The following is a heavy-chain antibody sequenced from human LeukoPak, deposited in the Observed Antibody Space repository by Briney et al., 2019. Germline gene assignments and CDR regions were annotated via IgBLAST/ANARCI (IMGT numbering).Heavy chain of an antibody. CDR1: GYTFTSYY. D-gene: IGHD3-16*01. CDR2: INTSGGST. CDR3: ARARLWGYDY. J-gene: IGHJ4*02. V-gene: IGHV1-46*01. Sequence: GASVKVSFKASGYTFTSYYMHWVRQVPGQGLEWMGIINTSGGSTSYAQKFQGRVTMTRETSTSTVYMDLSSLRSEDTAVYYCARARLWGYDYWGQGTLVTVSS.